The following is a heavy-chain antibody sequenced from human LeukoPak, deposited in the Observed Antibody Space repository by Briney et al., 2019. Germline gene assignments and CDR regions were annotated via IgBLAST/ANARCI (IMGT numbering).Heavy chain of an antibody. CDR1: GFTFSSYD. D-gene: IGHD1-26*01. CDR3: TRAVGATNLGFDY. CDR2: IGTAGDT. J-gene: IGHJ4*02. Sequence: PGRSLRLSCAASGFTFSSYDMHWVRQATGKGLEWVSAIGTAGDTYYADSVKGRSTISRENAKNSLFLQVNSLRVGDTAVYYCTRAVGATNLGFDYWGQGTLVTVSS. V-gene: IGHV3-13*01.